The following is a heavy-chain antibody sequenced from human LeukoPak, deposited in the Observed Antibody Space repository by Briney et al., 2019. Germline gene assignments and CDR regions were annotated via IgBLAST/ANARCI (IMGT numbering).Heavy chain of an antibody. CDR1: GDTFSSYA. Sequence: SVKGSWKASGDTFSSYAISWVRQAPGKGLEWMEKIIPILGIANYAQKFQGRVTITADKSTSTAYMELSSLRSEDTAVYYCATSDIVATLDYFDYWGQGTLVTVSS. CDR2: IIPILGIA. D-gene: IGHD5-12*01. CDR3: ATSDIVATLDYFDY. V-gene: IGHV1-69*04. J-gene: IGHJ4*02.